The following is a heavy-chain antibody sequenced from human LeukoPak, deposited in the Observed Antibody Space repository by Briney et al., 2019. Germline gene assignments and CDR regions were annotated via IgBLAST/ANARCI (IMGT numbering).Heavy chain of an antibody. V-gene: IGHV1-3*01. CDR3: AMSVEMPPIPSFDY. CDR2: VSAANNP. Sequence: ASVKVSCKTSGYIFTPHHIHWMRQAPGQGLELLGWVSAANNPEYSQKFQGRVVITRDASATTSYLELNSLRSEDTALYYCAMSVEMPPIPSFDYWGQGTLVTVSS. J-gene: IGHJ4*02. CDR1: GYIFTPHH. D-gene: IGHD5-24*01.